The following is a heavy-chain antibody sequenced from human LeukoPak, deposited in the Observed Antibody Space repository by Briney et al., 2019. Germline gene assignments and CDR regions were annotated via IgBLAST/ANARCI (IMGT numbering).Heavy chain of an antibody. CDR1: GYTFTSYG. Sequence: ASVKVSCKASGYTFTSYGISWVRQAPGQGLEWMGWISAYNGNTNYAQKLQGRVTMTTDTSTSTAYMELRSLRSDDTAVYYCARSYGSGSPEYYYYYYYMDVWGKGTTVTVSS. CDR3: ARSYGSGSPEYYYYYYYMDV. V-gene: IGHV1-18*01. D-gene: IGHD3-10*01. CDR2: ISAYNGNT. J-gene: IGHJ6*03.